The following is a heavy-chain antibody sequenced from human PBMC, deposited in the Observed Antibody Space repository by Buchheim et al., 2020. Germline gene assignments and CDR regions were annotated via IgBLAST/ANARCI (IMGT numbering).Heavy chain of an antibody. D-gene: IGHD3-3*01. CDR2: IYYSGST. CDR3: ARDTRGGFDFWSGYYQGGMDV. CDR1: GGPISSGGYY. Sequence: QVQLQESGPGLVKPSQTLSLTCTVSGGPISSGGYYWSWIRQHPGKGLEWIGYIYYSGSTYYNPSLKSRVTISVDTSKNQFSLKLSSVTAADTAVYYCARDTRGGFDFWSGYYQGGMDVWGQGTT. J-gene: IGHJ6*02. V-gene: IGHV4-31*03.